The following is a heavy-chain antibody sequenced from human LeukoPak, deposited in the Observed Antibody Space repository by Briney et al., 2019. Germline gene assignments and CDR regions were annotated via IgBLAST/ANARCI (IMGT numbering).Heavy chain of an antibody. Sequence: ASVKVSCKASGYTFTSYDINWVRQATGQGLEWMGWMNPNSGNTGYAQKFQGRVTMTRNTSISTAYMELSSLRSEDTAVYYCARFVRQMTTFDYWGQGTLVTVSS. V-gene: IGHV1-8*01. J-gene: IGHJ4*02. D-gene: IGHD6-6*01. CDR3: ARFVRQMTTFDY. CDR2: MNPNSGNT. CDR1: GYTFTSYD.